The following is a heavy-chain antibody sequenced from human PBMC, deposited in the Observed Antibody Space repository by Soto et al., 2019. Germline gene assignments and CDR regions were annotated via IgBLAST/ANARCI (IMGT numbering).Heavy chain of an antibody. D-gene: IGHD6-19*01. CDR1: WGSVSSNTAT. CDR2: TYYRSNWNF. J-gene: IGHJ4*02. V-gene: IGHV6-1*01. Sequence: SQTLSLTCAICWGSVSSNTATWNWGRQSPSRGLEWLGRTYYRSNWNFDYALSVKSRITINPDTSKNQFSLQLNPLTPEDTAVYYCAGELDIHHGLGYWGPGTSVTVSS. CDR3: AGELDIHHGLGY.